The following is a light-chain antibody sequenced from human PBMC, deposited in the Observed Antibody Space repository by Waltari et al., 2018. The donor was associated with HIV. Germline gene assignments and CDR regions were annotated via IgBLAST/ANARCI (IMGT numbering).Light chain of an antibody. V-gene: IGLV2-14*03. CDR1: RSNLGYNP. CDR2: DVT. CDR3: TSYTPSNPWV. J-gene: IGLJ2*01. Sequence: QSALTQPASVSGSPGQSITLSCTGSRSNLGYNPVSWYQQHPGKAPKLLIYDVTNRPSGISHRFSGSKSGNTASLIISGLQAEDEADYFCTSYTPSNPWVFGGGTKLTVL.